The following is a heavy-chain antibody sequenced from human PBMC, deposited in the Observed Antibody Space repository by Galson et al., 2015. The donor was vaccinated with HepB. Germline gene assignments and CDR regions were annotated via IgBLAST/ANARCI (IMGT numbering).Heavy chain of an antibody. CDR1: GGSISSGAYH. V-gene: IGHV4-31*03. Sequence: LSLTCTVSGGSISSGAYHWSWIRQHPGKGLEWIGYIYYSGSTYYNPSLKSRVTISVDTSKNQFSLKLSSVTAADTAVYYCARDLGYSNNWYWFDPWGQGTLVTVSS. J-gene: IGHJ5*02. CDR2: IYYSGST. D-gene: IGHD6-13*01. CDR3: ARDLGYSNNWYWFDP.